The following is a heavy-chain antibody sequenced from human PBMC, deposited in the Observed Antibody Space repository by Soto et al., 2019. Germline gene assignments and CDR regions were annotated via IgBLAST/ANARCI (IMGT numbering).Heavy chain of an antibody. Sequence: SVKVSCKASGGTFSSYTISWVRQAPGQGLEWMGRIIPILGIANYAQKFQGRVTITADKSTSTAYMELSSLRSEDTAVYYCGRRDCSGGSCYVDAFDIWGQGTMVTVSS. J-gene: IGHJ3*02. V-gene: IGHV1-69*02. CDR2: IIPILGIA. CDR1: GGTFSSYT. CDR3: GRRDCSGGSCYVDAFDI. D-gene: IGHD2-15*01.